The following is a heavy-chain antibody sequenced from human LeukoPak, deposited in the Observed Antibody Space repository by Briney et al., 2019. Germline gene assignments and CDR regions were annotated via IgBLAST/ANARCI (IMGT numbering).Heavy chain of an antibody. Sequence: SETLSLTCTVSGGSISSSYYYWGWIRQPPGKGLEWIGSIYDSGSTYYNPSLKSRVTISVDTSKNQFSLKLNSVTAADTAVYYCARGEDGRITIFGVARGDYFDYWGQGTLVTVSS. CDR2: IYDSGST. V-gene: IGHV4-39*01. CDR1: GGSISSSYYY. CDR3: ARGEDGRITIFGVARGDYFDY. J-gene: IGHJ4*02. D-gene: IGHD3-3*01.